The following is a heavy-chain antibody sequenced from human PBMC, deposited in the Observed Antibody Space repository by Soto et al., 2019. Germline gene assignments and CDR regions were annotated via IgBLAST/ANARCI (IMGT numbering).Heavy chain of an antibody. CDR2: INPNSGGT. Sequence: ASVKVSCKASGYTFTGYYMHWVRQAPGQGLEWMGWINPNSGGTNYAQKFQGRVTMTRDTSISTAYMELSRLRSDDTAVYYCAGEEQQLVPDYYYYYYGMDVWGQGTTVTVSS. V-gene: IGHV1-2*02. CDR3: AGEEQQLVPDYYYYYYGMDV. J-gene: IGHJ6*02. CDR1: GYTFTGYY. D-gene: IGHD6-13*01.